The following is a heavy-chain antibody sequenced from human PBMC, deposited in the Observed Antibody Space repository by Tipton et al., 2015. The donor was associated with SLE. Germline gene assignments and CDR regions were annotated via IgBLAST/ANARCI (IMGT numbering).Heavy chain of an antibody. Sequence: LRLSCTVSGDSMNSGVYYWSWLRQPAGKGLEWIGRIFSSGNTIYNPSLKSRVTISEDTSKNQFSLRLSSVTAADPAVSYCATGNTCEHPSHRRGGPIQNAPPKKRFPRGGRFGSAADTAVYYCAREGISYCGGDCHGSFDYWGQGSLVTVSS. CDR1: GDSMNSGVYY. D-gene: IGHD3-10*01. V-gene: IGHV4-61*02. CDR2: IFSSGNT. J-gene: IGHJ4*02. CDR3: ATGNTCEHPSHRRGGPIQNAPPKKRFPRGGRFGSAADTAVYYCAREGISYCGGDCHGSFDY.